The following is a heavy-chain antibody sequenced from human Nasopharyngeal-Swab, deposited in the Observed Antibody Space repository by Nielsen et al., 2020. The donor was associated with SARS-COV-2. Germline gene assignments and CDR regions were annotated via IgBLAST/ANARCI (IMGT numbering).Heavy chain of an antibody. CDR3: ARVYCSSTSCFYGMDV. D-gene: IGHD2-2*01. Sequence: GSVNVSCKASGYTFSSYDINWVRQATGQGREWMGWMNPNSGNTGYAQKFQGRVTITRNTSISTAYMELSSLRSEDTAVYYCARVYCSSTSCFYGMDVWGQGTTVTVSS. J-gene: IGHJ6*02. CDR1: GYTFSSYD. V-gene: IGHV1-8*03. CDR2: MNPNSGNT.